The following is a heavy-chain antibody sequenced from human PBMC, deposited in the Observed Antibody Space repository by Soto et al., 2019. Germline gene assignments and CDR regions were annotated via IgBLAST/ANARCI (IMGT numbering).Heavy chain of an antibody. Sequence: EVQLVESGGGLVQPGGSLRLSCAASGFTFSSYEMNWVRQAPGKGLEWVSYISSSGSTIYYADSVKGQFTISRDNAKNSLYLQMNSLRAEDTAVYYCARERHDYGDYYYWGQGTLVTVSS. D-gene: IGHD4-17*01. V-gene: IGHV3-48*03. CDR3: ARERHDYGDYYY. CDR2: ISSSGSTI. CDR1: GFTFSSYE. J-gene: IGHJ4*02.